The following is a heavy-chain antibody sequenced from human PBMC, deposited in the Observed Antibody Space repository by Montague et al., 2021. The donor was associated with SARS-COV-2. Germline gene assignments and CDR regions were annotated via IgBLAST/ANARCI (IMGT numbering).Heavy chain of an antibody. CDR2: IYYTGST. CDR3: ARHITGSGDAFDI. V-gene: IGHV4-39*01. CDR1: GGSVSSSSYY. Sequence: SESLSLVCTVSGGSVSSSSYYWGWIRQPPGKGLEWIGSIYYTGSTYYNPSLKGRVTISVDTSKNQFSLKLSSVTAADTAVYYCARHITGSGDAFDIWGQGTMVTVSS. J-gene: IGHJ3*02. D-gene: IGHD3-10*01.